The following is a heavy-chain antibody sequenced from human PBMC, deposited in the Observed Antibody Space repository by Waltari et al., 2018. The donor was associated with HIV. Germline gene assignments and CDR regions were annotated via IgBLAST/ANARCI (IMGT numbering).Heavy chain of an antibody. CDR2: ISAYNGNT. V-gene: IGHV1-18*01. D-gene: IGHD3-9*01. CDR3: AKNWLSGPRSAQVEGAFDI. Sequence: QVQLVQSGAEVKKPGASVKVSCKASGYTFTSYGISWVRQAPGQGLEWMGWISAYNGNTNYAQKLQGRVTMTTDTSTSTAYMELRSLRSDDTAVYYCAKNWLSGPRSAQVEGAFDIWGQGTMVTVSS. J-gene: IGHJ3*02. CDR1: GYTFTSYG.